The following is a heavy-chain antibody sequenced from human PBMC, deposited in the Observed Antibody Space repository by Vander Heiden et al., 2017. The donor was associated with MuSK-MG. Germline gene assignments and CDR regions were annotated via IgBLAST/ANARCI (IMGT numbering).Heavy chain of an antibody. CDR1: GGSISSSSYY. CDR3: AKGPRGRITIFGGPIRGGGDAFDI. Sequence: QLQLQESGPGLVKPSETLSLTCTVSGGSISSSSYYWGWIRQPPGRGVGWIGSIYYWGSTHNHPSLKCRVPISGNTSKNRFPLKLSSVTAADTVLYYWAKGPRGRITIFGGPIRGGGDAFDIWGQGTMVTVSS. D-gene: IGHD3-3*01. V-gene: IGHV4-39*02. J-gene: IGHJ3*02. CDR2: IYYWGST.